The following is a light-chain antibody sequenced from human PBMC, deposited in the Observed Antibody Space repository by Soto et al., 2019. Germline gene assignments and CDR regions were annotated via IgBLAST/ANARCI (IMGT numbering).Light chain of an antibody. V-gene: IGKV1-39*01. CDR1: QSVTTY. CDR2: GAS. J-gene: IGKJ5*01. CDR3: HQSYSNPPT. Sequence: DIQMTQSPSSLSASVGDRVTITCRASQSVTTYLNWYQHEPGKAPQLLIYGASRLQSGVPSRFTASGSATDFALTITSLQPEDFDTHYCHQSYSNPPTLAQGTRLEIK.